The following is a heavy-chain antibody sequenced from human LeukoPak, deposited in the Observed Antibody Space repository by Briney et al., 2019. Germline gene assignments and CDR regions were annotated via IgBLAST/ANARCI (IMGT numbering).Heavy chain of an antibody. Sequence: ASVTVSCKASGYTFTGYYMHWVRQAPGQGLEWMGWINPNSGGTNYAQKFQGRVTMTRDTSISTAYMELSRLRSDDTAVYYCARDLPVLADAFDIWGQGTMVTVSS. J-gene: IGHJ3*02. CDR2: INPNSGGT. CDR3: ARDLPVLADAFDI. CDR1: GYTFTGYY. V-gene: IGHV1-2*02.